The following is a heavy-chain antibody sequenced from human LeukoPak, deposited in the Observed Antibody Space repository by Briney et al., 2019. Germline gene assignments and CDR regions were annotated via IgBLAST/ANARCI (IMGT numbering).Heavy chain of an antibody. Sequence: SETLSLTCTVSGGSISSYYWSWIRQPAGKGLEWIGRIYTSGSTNYNPSLKSRVTISVDTSKNQFSLKLSSVTAADTAVYYCARAGGYDRRGEDYYYYYYMDVWGKGTTVTVSS. CDR1: GGSISSYY. CDR2: IYTSGST. D-gene: IGHD5-12*01. V-gene: IGHV4-4*07. J-gene: IGHJ6*03. CDR3: ARAGGYDRRGEDYYYYYYMDV.